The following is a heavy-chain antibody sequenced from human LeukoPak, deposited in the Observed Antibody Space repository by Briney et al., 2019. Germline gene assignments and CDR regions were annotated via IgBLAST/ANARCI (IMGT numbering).Heavy chain of an antibody. CDR2: MNPNSGNT. J-gene: IGHJ4*02. CDR1: GYTFTSYD. CDR3: ARFNGRGVSNDY. D-gene: IGHD3-10*01. Sequence: ASVKVSCRASGYTFTSYDINWVRQATGQGLEWMGWMNPNSGNTGYAQKFQGRVTMTRNTSISTAYMELSSLRSEDTAVYYCARFNGRGVSNDYWGQGTLVTVSA. V-gene: IGHV1-8*01.